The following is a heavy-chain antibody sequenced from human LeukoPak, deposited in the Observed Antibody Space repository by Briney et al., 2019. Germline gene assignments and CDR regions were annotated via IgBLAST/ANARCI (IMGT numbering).Heavy chain of an antibody. CDR3: ARKGAPAYCGGDCYTFDY. Sequence: PSETLSLTCTVSGGSISSYYWSWIRQPPGKGLEWIGYIYYSGSTNYNPSLKSRVTISVDTSKNQFSLKLSSVTAADTAVYYCARKGAPAYCGGDCYTFDYWGQGTLVTVSS. CDR1: GGSISSYY. CDR2: IYYSGST. D-gene: IGHD2-21*02. V-gene: IGHV4-59*12. J-gene: IGHJ4*02.